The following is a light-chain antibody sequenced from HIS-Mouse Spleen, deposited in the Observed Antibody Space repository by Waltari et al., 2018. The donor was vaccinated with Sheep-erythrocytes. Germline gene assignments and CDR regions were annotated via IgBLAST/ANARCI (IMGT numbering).Light chain of an antibody. V-gene: IGKV1-8*01. CDR1: QGISSY. CDR2: AAS. Sequence: AIRMTQSPSSLSASTGDRVTITCRASQGISSYLAWYQQKPGKAAKLLIYAASTLQSGVPSRFSCSGSGTDFTLTISCLQSEDFATYYCQQYYSYPYTFGQGTKLEIK. CDR3: QQYYSYPYT. J-gene: IGKJ2*01.